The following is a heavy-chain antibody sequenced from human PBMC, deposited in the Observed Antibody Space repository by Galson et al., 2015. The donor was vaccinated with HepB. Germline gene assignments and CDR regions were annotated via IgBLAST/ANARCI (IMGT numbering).Heavy chain of an antibody. CDR3: ARVPPGDIVVVVAATVLKVGEGWFDP. V-gene: IGHV1-18*04. CDR1: GYTFTSYG. Sequence: SVKVSCKASGYTFTSYGISWVRQAPGQGLEWMGWISAYNGNTNYAQKLQGRVTMTTDTSTSTAYMELRSLRSDDTAVYYCARVPPGDIVVVVAATVLKVGEGWFDPWGQGTLVTVSS. CDR2: ISAYNGNT. J-gene: IGHJ5*02. D-gene: IGHD2-15*01.